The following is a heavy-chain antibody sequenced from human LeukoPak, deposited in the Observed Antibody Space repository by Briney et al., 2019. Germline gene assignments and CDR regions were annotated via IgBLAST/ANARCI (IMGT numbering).Heavy chain of an antibody. Sequence: PSETLSLTCTVSGGSISGYYWSWIRQPPGKGLEWIGEINHSGSTNYNPSLKSRVTISVDTSKNQFSLKLSSVTAADTAVYYCARVRAGNDYWGQGTLVTVSS. CDR3: ARVRAGNDY. CDR1: GGSISGYY. CDR2: INHSGST. V-gene: IGHV4-34*01. J-gene: IGHJ4*02. D-gene: IGHD4-23*01.